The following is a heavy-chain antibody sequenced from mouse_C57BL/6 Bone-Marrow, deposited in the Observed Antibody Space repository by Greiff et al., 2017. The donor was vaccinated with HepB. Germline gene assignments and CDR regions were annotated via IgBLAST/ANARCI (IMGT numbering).Heavy chain of an antibody. D-gene: IGHD6-1*01. J-gene: IGHJ3*01. V-gene: IGHV5-4*01. CDR2: ISDGGSYT. CDR1: GFTFSSYA. CDR3: ARDRPHEAWFAY. Sequence: EVQGVESGGGLVKPGGSLKLSCAASGFTFSSYAMSWVRQTPEKRLEWVATISDGGSYTYYPDNVKGRFTISRDNAKNNLYLQMSHLKSEDTAMYYCARDRPHEAWFAYWGQGTLVTVSA.